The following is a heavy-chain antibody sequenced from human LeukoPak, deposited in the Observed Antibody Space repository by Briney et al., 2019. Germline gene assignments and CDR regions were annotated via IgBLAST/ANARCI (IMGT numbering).Heavy chain of an antibody. CDR1: GGSFSGYY. CDR3: ARSGSSGPSGFDP. D-gene: IGHD3-22*01. Sequence: SETLSLTCAAYGGSFSGYYWSWICQPPGKGLEWIGEINHSGSTNYNPSLKSRVTISVDTSKNQFSLKLSSVTAADTAVYYCARSGSSGPSGFDPWGQGTLVTVSS. CDR2: INHSGST. J-gene: IGHJ5*02. V-gene: IGHV4-34*01.